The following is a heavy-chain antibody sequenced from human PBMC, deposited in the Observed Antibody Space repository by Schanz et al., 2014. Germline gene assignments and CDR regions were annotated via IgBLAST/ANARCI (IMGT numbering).Heavy chain of an antibody. J-gene: IGHJ3*01. Sequence: QVHLVESGGGVVRPGGSLRLSCAASGFTFRGHAMHWVRQAPGQGLEKVAVTSTDGTKTYYAASVRGRFTISRDNSKNTVYLQMNSLRSEDTAVYYCTRDRGALINHNDALDLWGQGTMVSVSS. V-gene: IGHV3-30*04. CDR2: TSTDGTKT. D-gene: IGHD3-16*01. CDR1: GFTFRGHA. CDR3: TRDRGALINHNDALDL.